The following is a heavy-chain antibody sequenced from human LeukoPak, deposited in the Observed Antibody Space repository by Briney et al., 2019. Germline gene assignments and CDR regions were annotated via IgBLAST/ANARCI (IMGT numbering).Heavy chain of an antibody. CDR2: IYTSGST. CDR1: GRSISSYY. Sequence: SETLSLTCTGSGRSISSYYWSWIRQPAGKGLEWIGRIYTSGSTNYNPSLKSRVTISVDTSKNQFSLKLSSVTAADTAVYYCARGRRFAIVVVPAAYYFDYWGQGTLVTVSS. D-gene: IGHD2-2*01. V-gene: IGHV4-4*07. J-gene: IGHJ4*02. CDR3: ARGRRFAIVVVPAAYYFDY.